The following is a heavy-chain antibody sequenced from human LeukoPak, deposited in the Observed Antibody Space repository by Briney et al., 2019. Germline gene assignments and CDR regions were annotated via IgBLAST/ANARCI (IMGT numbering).Heavy chain of an antibody. D-gene: IGHD6-19*01. CDR1: GYTFTGYY. CDR3: ARVMAVAGTVDY. CDR2: ISPNSGGT. J-gene: IGHJ4*02. Sequence: ASVKVSCKASGYTFTGYYMHWVRQAPGQGLEWMGRISPNSGGTNSAQKFQGRVTMTRDTSISTAYMELSRLRSDDTAVYYCARVMAVAGTVDYWGQGTLVTVSS. V-gene: IGHV1-2*06.